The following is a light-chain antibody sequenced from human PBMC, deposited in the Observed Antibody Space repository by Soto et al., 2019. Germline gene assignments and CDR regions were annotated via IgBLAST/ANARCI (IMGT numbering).Light chain of an antibody. J-gene: IGKJ2*01. V-gene: IGKV1-5*03. CDR1: QTISTW. Sequence: DIAMTQSPSTLSASIGDRLTITCRASQTISTWLAWYQQKPGKAPNLLIYKASPLQSGVPSRFSGSGSGTEFTLTSTNLQPEDFAIVYCQQYSTFPLTFGQGTQVEIK. CDR3: QQYSTFPLT. CDR2: KAS.